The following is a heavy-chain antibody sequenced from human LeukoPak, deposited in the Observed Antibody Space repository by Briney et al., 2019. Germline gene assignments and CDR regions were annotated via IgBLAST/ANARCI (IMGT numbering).Heavy chain of an antibody. CDR3: ATEGSPRYNDGGGYYSHFDY. Sequence: TLSLTCTVSGGSISSDNNYWSWIRHPPGKGLEWIGYIHYSGSTYYNPSLKSPIIISDDTSKNQFSLKLNSVTAADTAVYYCATEGSPRYNDGGGYYSHFDYWGQGALVTVSS. CDR2: IHYSGST. V-gene: IGHV4-30-4*08. J-gene: IGHJ4*02. D-gene: IGHD3-22*01. CDR1: GGSISSDNNY.